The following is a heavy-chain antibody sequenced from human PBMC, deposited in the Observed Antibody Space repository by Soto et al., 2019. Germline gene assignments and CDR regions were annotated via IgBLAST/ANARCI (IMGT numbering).Heavy chain of an antibody. D-gene: IGHD3-3*02. J-gene: IGHJ5*02. CDR2: ISSSKSAI. CDR3: ARVISDVSWFDL. CDR1: GFTFSTYN. Sequence: EVQLVESGGGLVQPGGSLRLSCAASGFTFSTYNMNWVRQAPGKGLDWVSYISSSKSAIYYADSVKGRFTISRDNSKNSLYLQMNSLRAEDRAVYYCARVISDVSWFDLLGQGTLVTVSS. V-gene: IGHV3-48*01.